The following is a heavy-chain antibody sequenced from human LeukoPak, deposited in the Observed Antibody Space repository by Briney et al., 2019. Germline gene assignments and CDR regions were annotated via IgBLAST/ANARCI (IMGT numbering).Heavy chain of an antibody. V-gene: IGHV3-9*01. CDR2: ISWNSGSI. D-gene: IGHD6-6*01. J-gene: IGHJ4*02. CDR1: GFTFDDYA. CDR3: AKDRDYSSSGASVDY. Sequence: SGGSLRLSCAASGFTFDDYAMHWVRQAPGKGLEWVSGISWNSGSIGYADSVKGRFTISRDNAKSSLCLQMNSLRAEDTALYYCAKDRDYSSSGASVDYWGQGTLVTVSS.